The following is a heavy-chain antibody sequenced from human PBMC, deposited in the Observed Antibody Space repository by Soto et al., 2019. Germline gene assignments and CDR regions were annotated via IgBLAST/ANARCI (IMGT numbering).Heavy chain of an antibody. V-gene: IGHV1-8*01. CDR2: MNPNSGNT. CDR3: ARGLIVLIVYGNKPRVGLDY. D-gene: IGHD2-8*01. J-gene: IGHJ4*02. Sequence: ASVKFSCKSSGYTFTSYDINWVRQATGQGLEWMGWMNPNSGNTGYAQRFQGRVTMTRNTSISTAYMELSSLRSEDTAVYYCARGLIVLIVYGNKPRVGLDYWGPGTLVTVSP. CDR1: GYTFTSYD.